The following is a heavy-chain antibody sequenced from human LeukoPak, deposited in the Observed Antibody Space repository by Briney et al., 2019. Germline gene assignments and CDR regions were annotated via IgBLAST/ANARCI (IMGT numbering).Heavy chain of an antibody. CDR2: IHHSGST. V-gene: IGHV4-4*02. J-gene: IGHJ2*01. D-gene: IGHD3-10*01. CDR1: GGSISSNDW. CDR3: ARGLLWFGTNWYFDR. Sequence: SETLSLTCTVSGGSISSNDWWSWVRQPPGKGLEWIGEIHHSGSTSYNPSLKSRVTISVDKSKNQFSLELSSVTAADTAMYYCARGLLWFGTNWYFDRWGRGTLVTVSS.